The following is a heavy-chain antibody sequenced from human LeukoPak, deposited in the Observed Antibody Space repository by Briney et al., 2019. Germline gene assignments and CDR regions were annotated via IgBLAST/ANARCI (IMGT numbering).Heavy chain of an antibody. D-gene: IGHD3-22*01. CDR2: IWYDGSNK. Sequence: PGGSLRLSCAASGFTFSSYGMHWVRQAPGKGLEWVAVIWYDGSNKYYADSVKGRFTISRDNSKNTLYLQMNSLRAEDTAVYYCARVFGDYDSSGYYYKGAEYFQHWGQGTLVTVSS. CDR1: GFTFSSYG. J-gene: IGHJ1*01. V-gene: IGHV3-33*01. CDR3: ARVFGDYDSSGYYYKGAEYFQH.